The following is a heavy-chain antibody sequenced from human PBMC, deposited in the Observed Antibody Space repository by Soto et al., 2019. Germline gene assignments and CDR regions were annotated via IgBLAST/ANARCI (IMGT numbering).Heavy chain of an antibody. CDR2: IYYSGST. CDR1: GGSISSGGYY. J-gene: IGHJ4*02. Sequence: TLSLTCTFSGGSISSGGYYWSWIRQHPGKGLEWIGYIYYSGSTYYNPSLKSRVTISVDTSKNQFSLKLSSVTAADTAVYYSARGSYGSGSYYFDYWGQGTLVTVSS. D-gene: IGHD3-10*01. CDR3: ARGSYGSGSYYFDY. V-gene: IGHV4-31*03.